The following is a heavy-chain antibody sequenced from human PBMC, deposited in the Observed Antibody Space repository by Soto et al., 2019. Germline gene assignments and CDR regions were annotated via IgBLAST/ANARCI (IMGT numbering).Heavy chain of an antibody. CDR3: ANSIAAAGIAMDY. J-gene: IGHJ4*02. D-gene: IGHD6-13*01. CDR2: ISGSGAGT. CDR1: GFTFSSYA. Sequence: EVQLLESGGGLVQPGGSLRLSCAASGFTFSSYALSWVRLAPGKGLEWVSAISGSGAGTYYADSVKGRFTISRDNANNTLYLQMHSLRAEDTAVYYCANSIAAAGIAMDYWGQGTLVTVSS. V-gene: IGHV3-23*01.